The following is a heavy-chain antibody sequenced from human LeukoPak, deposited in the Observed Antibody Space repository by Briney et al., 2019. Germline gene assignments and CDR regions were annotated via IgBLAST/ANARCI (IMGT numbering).Heavy chain of an antibody. V-gene: IGHV3-74*01. CDR3: ARNEYSSPGSGQVDV. CDR2: INIDEITA. J-gene: IGHJ6*02. D-gene: IGHD5-18*01. Sequence: QSGGSLRLSCVASGFTFSNYWLHWVRQAPGKGLVWVSRINIDEITANYADSVKGRFTISGDNAKNTLYLQMNSLRAEDTAVYYCARNEYSSPGSGQVDVWGQGTTVTVSS. CDR1: GFTFSNYW.